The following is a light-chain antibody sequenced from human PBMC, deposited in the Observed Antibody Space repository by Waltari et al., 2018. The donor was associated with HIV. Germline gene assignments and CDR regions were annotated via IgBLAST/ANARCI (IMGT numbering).Light chain of an antibody. V-gene: IGKV3-11*01. CDR1: QSVSNY. CDR3: QQRSNWPPGWT. Sequence: EIVLTQSPATLSLSPGERATLSCRASQSVSNYLAWYQQKPGQAPRLLIYDASNRATGIPAKFSGSGSGTDFTLTISSPEPEDFAVYYCQQRSNWPPGWTFGQGTKVEIK. CDR2: DAS. J-gene: IGKJ1*01.